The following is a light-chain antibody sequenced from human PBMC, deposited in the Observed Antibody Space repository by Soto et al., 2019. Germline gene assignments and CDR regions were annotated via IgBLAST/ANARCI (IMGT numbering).Light chain of an antibody. CDR3: CSYAGSSTYF. Sequence: QSALTQPASVSGSPGQSITISCTGTSSDVGSYNLVSWYQQHPGKAPKLMIYEGSKRPSGVSNRFSGSKSGNTASLTISGLQADDEADYYCCSYAGSSTYFFGTGTKVTVL. CDR2: EGS. V-gene: IGLV2-23*01. J-gene: IGLJ1*01. CDR1: SSDVGSYNL.